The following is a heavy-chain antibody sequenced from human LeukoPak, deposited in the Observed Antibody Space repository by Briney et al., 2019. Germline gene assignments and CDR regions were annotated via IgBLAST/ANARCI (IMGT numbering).Heavy chain of an antibody. J-gene: IGHJ4*02. CDR3: ARESGTGVTDFDY. V-gene: IGHV3-7*01. Sequence: GGSLRLSCAASGFTFSSYWMSWVRQAPGKGLEWVANIKQDGSEKYYADSVKGRFTISRDNAKNSLYLQMNSLRAEDTAVYYCARESGTGVTDFDYWGQGTLVTVSS. CDR1: GFTFSSYW. CDR2: IKQDGSEK. D-gene: IGHD4-23*01.